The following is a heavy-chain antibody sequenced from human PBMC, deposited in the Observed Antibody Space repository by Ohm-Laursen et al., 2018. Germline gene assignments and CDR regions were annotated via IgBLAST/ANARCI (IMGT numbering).Heavy chain of an antibody. D-gene: IGHD3-10*01. J-gene: IGHJ3*02. CDR3: AKEVLPYDAFDI. Sequence: SSLRLSCSASGFTFSSYGMHWVRQAPGKGLEWVAIISYDGSKKYYADSVKGRFTISRDNSKKTLYLQMNSLRAEDTAVYYCAKEVLPYDAFDIWGQETMVTVSS. V-gene: IGHV3-30*18. CDR1: GFTFSSYG. CDR2: ISYDGSKK.